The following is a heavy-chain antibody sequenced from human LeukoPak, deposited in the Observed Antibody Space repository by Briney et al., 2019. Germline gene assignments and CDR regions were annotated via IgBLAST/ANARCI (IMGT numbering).Heavy chain of an antibody. V-gene: IGHV1-46*01. CDR3: ARHPSPQLHHFDY. CDR2: INPTGDST. J-gene: IGHJ4*02. D-gene: IGHD2-2*01. CDR1: GYTFTNYY. Sequence: GASVKVSCKASGYTFTNYYIHWVRQAPGQGLEWMGIINPTGDSTSYAQNFQARVTMTRDTTTNTVHMGLSSLRSEDTAVYYCARHPSPQLHHFDYWGQGTLVTVSS.